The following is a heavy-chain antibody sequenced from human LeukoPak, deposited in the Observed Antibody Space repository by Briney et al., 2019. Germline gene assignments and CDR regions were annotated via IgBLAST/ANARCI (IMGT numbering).Heavy chain of an antibody. J-gene: IGHJ4*02. CDR3: ARGANWNDDY. CDR2: IIPILGIA. Sequence: SVKVSCKASGGTFSSYAISWGRQAPGQGLGWMGRIIPILGIANYAQKFQGRVTITADKSTSTAYMELSSLRSEDTAVYYCARGANWNDDYWGQGTLVTVSS. D-gene: IGHD1-20*01. V-gene: IGHV1-69*04. CDR1: GGTFSSYA.